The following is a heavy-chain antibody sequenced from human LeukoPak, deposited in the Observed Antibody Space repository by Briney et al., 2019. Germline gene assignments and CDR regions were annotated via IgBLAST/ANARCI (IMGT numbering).Heavy chain of an antibody. CDR3: ARRAGAYSHPYDY. D-gene: IGHD4/OR15-4a*01. CDR2: IYSGGST. V-gene: IGHV3-53*01. CDR1: GFTVSSDS. J-gene: IGHJ4*02. Sequence: TGGSLRPSCTVSGFTVSSDSMSWVRQAPGKGLEWVSFIYSGGSTHYSDSVKGRFTISRDNSKNTLYLQMNSLRAEDTAVYYCARRAGAYSHPYDYWGQGTLVTVSS.